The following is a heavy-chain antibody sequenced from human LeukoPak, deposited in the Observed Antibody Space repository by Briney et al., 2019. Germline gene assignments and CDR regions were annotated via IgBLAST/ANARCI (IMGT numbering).Heavy chain of an antibody. Sequence: PSETLSHTCAVYGESFSDYYCSWLRQPPAKELDWIGEINHSGSTNYNPSLKSRVTISVDTSKHQFSLNLSSVTAADTAIYFCARGLLYSGSFARNWFDSWGQGTLVTVSS. CDR1: GESFSDYY. CDR2: INHSGST. CDR3: ARGLLYSGSFARNWFDS. V-gene: IGHV4-34*01. D-gene: IGHD1-26*01. J-gene: IGHJ5*01.